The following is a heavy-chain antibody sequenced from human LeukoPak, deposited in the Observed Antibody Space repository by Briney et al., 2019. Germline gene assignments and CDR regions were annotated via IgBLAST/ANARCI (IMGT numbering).Heavy chain of an antibody. CDR3: AKESPYAVGGTGRVYYFDY. D-gene: IGHD1-26*01. CDR1: GFTFSSYA. V-gene: IGHV3-23*01. CDR2: ISNSGRT. Sequence: GGSLRLSCAASGFTFSSYAISWVRQAPGKGLEWVSAISNSGRTYYGDSVKGRFTISRENSKNTVQLQMNSLRAEDTAVYYCAKESPYAVGGTGRVYYFDYWGQGALVTVSS. J-gene: IGHJ4*02.